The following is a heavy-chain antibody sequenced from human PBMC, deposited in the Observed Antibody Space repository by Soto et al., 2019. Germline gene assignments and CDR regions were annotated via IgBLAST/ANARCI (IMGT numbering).Heavy chain of an antibody. V-gene: IGHV3-23*01. CDR3: TKGAWLDY. J-gene: IGHJ4*02. Sequence: EVQLLESGGGLVQPGGSLRLSCAASGFTFSTFDMSWVRQAPGKGLEWVSAILRSTCNTYYADSVKGRFTISKDNSENTLFLHMNSLRPEDTALYYCTKGAWLDYWGQGMLVTVSS. D-gene: IGHD3-9*01. CDR2: ILRSTCNT. CDR1: GFTFSTFD.